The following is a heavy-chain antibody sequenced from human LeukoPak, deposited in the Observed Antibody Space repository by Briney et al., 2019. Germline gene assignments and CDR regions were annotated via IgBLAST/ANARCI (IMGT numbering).Heavy chain of an antibody. D-gene: IGHD6-13*01. CDR3: AREGSNSSWYILSWFDP. CDR2: INAGNGNT. V-gene: IGHV1-3*01. J-gene: IGHJ5*02. CDR1: GYTLTSYA. Sequence: GASVKVSCKASGYTLTSYAMHWVRQAPGQRLEWMGWINAGNGNTKYSQKFQGRVTITRDTSASTAYMELSSLRSEDTAVYYCAREGSNSSWYILSWFDPWGQGTLVTVSS.